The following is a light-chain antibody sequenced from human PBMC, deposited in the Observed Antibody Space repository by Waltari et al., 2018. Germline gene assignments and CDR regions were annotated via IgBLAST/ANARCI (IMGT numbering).Light chain of an antibody. CDR2: GAS. V-gene: IGKV3-15*01. CDR1: RSVSSN. J-gene: IGKJ2*01. CDR3: QQCHNWPPWT. Sequence: EIVMTQSPATLSVSPGERATLSCRASRSVSSNLAWYQQKPGQAPRPLIYGASTRATGIPDRFSGSGSGTEFTLTISSLQSEDFAVYYCQQCHNWPPWTFGQGTKVEIK.